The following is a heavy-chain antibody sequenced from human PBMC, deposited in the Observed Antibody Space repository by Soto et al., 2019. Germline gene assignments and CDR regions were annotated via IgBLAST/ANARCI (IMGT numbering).Heavy chain of an antibody. D-gene: IGHD2-15*01. J-gene: IGHJ6*02. Sequence: ESGGGLVKPGGSLRLSCAASGFTFSNAWMNWVRQAPGKGLEWVGRIKSKTDGGTTDYAAPVKGRFTISRDDSKNTLYLQMNSLKTEDTAVYYCTTDYDIVVVVAARGGQGTTVTVSS. CDR2: IKSKTDGGTT. CDR3: TTDYDIVVVVAAR. CDR1: GFTFSNAW. V-gene: IGHV3-15*07.